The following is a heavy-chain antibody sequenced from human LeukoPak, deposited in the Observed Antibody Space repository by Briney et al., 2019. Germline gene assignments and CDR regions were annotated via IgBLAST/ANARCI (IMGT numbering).Heavy chain of an antibody. D-gene: IGHD4-23*01. Sequence: SETLSLTCTVSGGSISSYYRSWIRQPPGKGLEWIGYIYYSGSTNYNPSLKSRVTISVDTSKNQFSLKLSSVTAADTAVYYCARHLGKSFDYWGQGTLVTVSS. V-gene: IGHV4-59*08. CDR2: IYYSGST. J-gene: IGHJ4*02. CDR1: GGSISSYY. CDR3: ARHLGKSFDY.